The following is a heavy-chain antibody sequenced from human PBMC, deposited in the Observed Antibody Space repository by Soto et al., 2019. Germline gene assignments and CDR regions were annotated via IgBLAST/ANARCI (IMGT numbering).Heavy chain of an antibody. CDR1: GFTFDDYA. D-gene: IGHD6-19*01. CDR3: AKGVIAVALNWFDP. CDR2: ISWNSGSI. J-gene: IGHJ5*02. Sequence: EVQLVESGGGLVQPGRSLRLSCAASGFTFDDYAMHWVRQAPGKGLEWVSGISWNSGSIGYADSVKGRFTISRDNAKNSLYLQMNSLRAEDTALYYFAKGVIAVALNWFDPWGQGTLVTVSS. V-gene: IGHV3-9*01.